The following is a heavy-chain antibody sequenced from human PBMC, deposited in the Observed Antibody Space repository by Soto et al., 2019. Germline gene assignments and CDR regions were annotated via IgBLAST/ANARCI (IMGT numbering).Heavy chain of an antibody. D-gene: IGHD2-21*01. CDR1: GFSFSSYD. CDR3: AKDLKPGSRWSLGGVEDYMDV. CDR2: ISYDGSKR. Sequence: QVQVVESGGGVVQPGRSLRLSCAASGFSFSSYDMHWVRQAPGTGLEWVAVISYDGSKRYYADSVRGQITISSEKSKNTLYLEMNSLRREDTAVYYCAKDLKPGSRWSLGGVEDYMDVWGKGTTVTVSS. V-gene: IGHV3-30*18. J-gene: IGHJ6*03.